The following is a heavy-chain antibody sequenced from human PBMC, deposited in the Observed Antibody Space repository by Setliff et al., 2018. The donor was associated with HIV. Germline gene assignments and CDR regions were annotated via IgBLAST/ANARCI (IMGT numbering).Heavy chain of an antibody. J-gene: IGHJ4*02. CDR2: IYYSGST. Sequence: PSETLSLTCTVSGGSISSHYWSWIRQPPGKGLEWIGSIYYSGSTNYNPSLKSRVTISVDTSKNQFSLKLSSVTAADTAVYYCARGSLYSSSSWFDYWGQGTLVTVSS. CDR3: ARGSLYSSSSWFDY. CDR1: GGSISSHY. V-gene: IGHV4-59*11. D-gene: IGHD6-13*01.